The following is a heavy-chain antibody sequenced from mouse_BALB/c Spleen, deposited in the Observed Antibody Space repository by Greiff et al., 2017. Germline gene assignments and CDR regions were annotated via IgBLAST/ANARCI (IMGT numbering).Heavy chain of an antibody. CDR1: GFTFSSYA. D-gene: IGHD3-2*02. V-gene: IGHV5-6-5*01. CDR2: ISSGGST. Sequence: EVMLVESGGGLVKPGGSLKLSCAASGFTFSSYAMSWVRQTPEKRLEWVASISSGGSTYYPDSVKGRFTISRDNARNILYLQMISLRSEDTAMYYCARDLGVLGSAYGGQGTLVTVSA. CDR3: ARDLGVLGSAY. J-gene: IGHJ3*01.